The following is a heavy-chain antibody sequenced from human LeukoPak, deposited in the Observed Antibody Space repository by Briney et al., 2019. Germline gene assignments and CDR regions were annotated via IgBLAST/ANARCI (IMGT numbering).Heavy chain of an antibody. V-gene: IGHV4-34*01. CDR3: ARRLRYCSSTSCYLRYYYYGMDV. Sequence: SETLSLTCAVYGGSFSGYYRSWIRQPPGKGLEWIGEINHSGSTNYNPSLKSRVTISVDTSKNQFSLKLSSVTAADTAVYYCARRLRYCSSTSCYLRYYYYGMDVWGQGTTVTVSS. J-gene: IGHJ6*02. D-gene: IGHD2-2*01. CDR1: GGSFSGYY. CDR2: INHSGST.